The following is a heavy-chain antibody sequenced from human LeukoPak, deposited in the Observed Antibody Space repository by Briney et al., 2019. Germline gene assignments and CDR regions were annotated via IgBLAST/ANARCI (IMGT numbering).Heavy chain of an antibody. CDR3: ARTSSGWYNIWDY. CDR2: ISGTGVTT. D-gene: IGHD6-19*01. Sequence: GGSLRLSCAASGFTFSSYAMKWVRQAPGKGLEWVSSISGTGVTTYYADSVKGRFTISRDNSKSTLHLQMNSLRAEDTAVYYCARTSSGWYNIWDYWGQGTLVTVSS. CDR1: GFTFSSYA. J-gene: IGHJ4*02. V-gene: IGHV3-23*01.